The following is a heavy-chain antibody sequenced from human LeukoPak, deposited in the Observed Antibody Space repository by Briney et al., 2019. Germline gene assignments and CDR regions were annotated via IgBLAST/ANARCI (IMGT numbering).Heavy chain of an antibody. CDR2: IRYDGSNK. Sequence: GGSLRLSCAASGFTFSSYGMHWVRQAPGKGLEWVAFIRYDGSNKYYADSVKGRFTISRDNSKNTLYLQMNSLRAEDTAVYYCARNDRGSYGDSVDYWGQGTLVTVSS. CDR1: GFTFSSYG. V-gene: IGHV3-30*02. J-gene: IGHJ4*02. CDR3: ARNDRGSYGDSVDY. D-gene: IGHD3-16*01.